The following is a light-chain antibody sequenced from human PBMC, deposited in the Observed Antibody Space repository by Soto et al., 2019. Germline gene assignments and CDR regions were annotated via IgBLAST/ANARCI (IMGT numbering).Light chain of an antibody. CDR2: DAS. CDR3: QQRYFWPPLT. Sequence: EVVLTQSPATLSLSPGKRATLYCRASQFVGTYLAWYQQKPGQSPRLLIYDASNGAPGVPARFSASGSGTEFTLTIASLEPDDFAVYYCQQRYFWPPLTFGAGTRV. CDR1: QFVGTY. V-gene: IGKV3-11*01. J-gene: IGKJ4*01.